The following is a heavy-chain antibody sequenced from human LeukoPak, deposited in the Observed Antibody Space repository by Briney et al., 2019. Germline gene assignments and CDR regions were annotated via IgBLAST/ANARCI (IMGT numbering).Heavy chain of an antibody. CDR1: GFSFSRYS. J-gene: IGHJ4*02. D-gene: IGHD1-20*01. CDR3: ARDFGGLTGTDHFDY. Sequence: PGGSLRLSCVASGFSFSRYSMHWVRQAPGKGLEWVAVISYDGSNKYYADSVEGRITISRDNSKNTLFLQMNSLRAEDTAVYYCARDFGGLTGTDHFDYWGQGTLVTVSS. CDR2: ISYDGSNK. V-gene: IGHV3-30-3*01.